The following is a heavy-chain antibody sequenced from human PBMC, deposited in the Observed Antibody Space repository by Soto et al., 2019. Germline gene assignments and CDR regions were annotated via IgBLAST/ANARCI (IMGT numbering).Heavy chain of an antibody. J-gene: IGHJ4*02. Sequence: SATQSLTCHFAGSSMNCYYYWGWLRQSPEKGLEWIGYIYYSGSSYSNPALQSRLSMSLDTSKNQFSLKLRSVTAADTALYYCARGGARWPGDFDSGGQGGLGTV. CDR2: IYYSGSS. CDR1: GSSMNCYYY. D-gene: IGHD2-15*01. CDR3: ARGGARWPGDFDS. V-gene: IGHV4-30-4*08.